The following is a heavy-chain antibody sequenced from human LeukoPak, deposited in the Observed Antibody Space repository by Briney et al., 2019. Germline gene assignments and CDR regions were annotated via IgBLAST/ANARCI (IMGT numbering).Heavy chain of an antibody. Sequence: GGSLRLSCAASGFTFSDYYMSWIRQAPGKGLEWVSYISTSGTAVYYADSVKGRFTISRGNAKNSLYLQMNSLRVEDTAVYYCAKSPGGYSGPFGDWGQGTLVTVSS. V-gene: IGHV3-11*04. D-gene: IGHD5-12*01. CDR3: AKSPGGYSGPFGD. CDR2: ISTSGTAV. CDR1: GFTFSDYY. J-gene: IGHJ4*02.